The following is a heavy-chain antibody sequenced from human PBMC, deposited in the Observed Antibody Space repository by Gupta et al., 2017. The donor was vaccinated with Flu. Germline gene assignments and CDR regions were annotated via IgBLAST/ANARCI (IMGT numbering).Heavy chain of an antibody. CDR1: GYAFTRYG. V-gene: IGHV1-18*01. CDR3: ARVGGPSNWFDP. J-gene: IGHJ5*02. CDR2: INGYNGNT. Sequence: QVQLVQSGAEVKSPGASVKVSCKASGYAFTRYGVSWVRQASGQGLEWMGWINGYNGNTNYAQNFQGRIIMTADTSTAIAYMEVQSLRYDDTAVYFCARVGGPSNWFDPWGQGTLVTVSS.